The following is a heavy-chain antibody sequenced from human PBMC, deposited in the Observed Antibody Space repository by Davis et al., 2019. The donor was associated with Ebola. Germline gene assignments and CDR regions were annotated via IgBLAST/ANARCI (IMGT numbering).Heavy chain of an antibody. Sequence: PRRSLTLSCAASGFTFSSYSMNWVRQAPGKGLEWVSYISSSSSTIYYADSVKGRCTISRDTAKNSLYLQMNSLRDEDTAVYYCARDLDIVVVPAVPFDYWGQGTLVTVSS. J-gene: IGHJ4*02. D-gene: IGHD2-2*01. CDR1: GFTFSSYS. CDR3: ARDLDIVVVPAVPFDY. CDR2: ISSSSSTI. V-gene: IGHV3-48*02.